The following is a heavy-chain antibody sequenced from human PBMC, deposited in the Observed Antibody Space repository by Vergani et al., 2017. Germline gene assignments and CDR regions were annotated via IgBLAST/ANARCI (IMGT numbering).Heavy chain of an antibody. CDR3: VKDNDYDADGPFDL. Sequence: EVQLLESGGGLVQPGGSLRLSCTASGFTFQAFAFHWVRQVSGRSLQWVSGIDRNYGVKNGNSFEGRFSISRDNAKKAVFLQMNNLRHEDTALYFCVKDNDYDADGPFDLWGRGTLVTVSS. V-gene: IGHV3-9*01. J-gene: IGHJ2*01. D-gene: IGHD3-16*01. CDR1: GFTFQAFA. CDR2: IDRNYGVK.